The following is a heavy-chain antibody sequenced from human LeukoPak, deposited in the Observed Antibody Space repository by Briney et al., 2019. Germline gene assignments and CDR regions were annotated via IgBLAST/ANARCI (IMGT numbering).Heavy chain of an antibody. J-gene: IGHJ4*02. V-gene: IGHV1-8*01. CDR3: ARGRYYDSSGYYPFDY. CDR2: MNPNSGKT. CDR1: GYTFTSYD. D-gene: IGHD3-22*01. Sequence: ASVKVSCKASGYTFTSYDINWVRQATGQGIEWMGWMNPNSGKTGYAQKFQGRVTMTRDTSISTAYMELSRLRSDDTAVYYCARGRYYDSSGYYPFDYWGQGTLVTVSS.